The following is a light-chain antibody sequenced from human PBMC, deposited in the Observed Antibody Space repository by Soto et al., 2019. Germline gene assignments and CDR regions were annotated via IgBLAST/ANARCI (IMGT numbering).Light chain of an antibody. Sequence: EIVMTQSPATLSLSPGERATLSCRASQNIHTNLAWYQHKPGQAPRLLIYDASSRATGIPDRFSGSGSGTDFTLTISRLESEDFAVYYCQQYGSIPWTFGQGTKVDIK. CDR1: QNIHTN. CDR3: QQYGSIPWT. J-gene: IGKJ1*01. CDR2: DAS. V-gene: IGKV3-20*01.